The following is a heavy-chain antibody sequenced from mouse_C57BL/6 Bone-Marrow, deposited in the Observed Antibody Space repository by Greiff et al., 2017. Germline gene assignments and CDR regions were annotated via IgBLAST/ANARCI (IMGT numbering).Heavy chain of an antibody. Sequence: EVQLVESGGGLVKPGGSLKLSCAASGFTFSSYAMSWVRQTPEKRLEWVATISDGGSYTYYPDNVKGRFTISRDNAKNNLYLQMSHLKSEDTAMYYCAREGDLRVYFDYWGQGTTLTVSS. V-gene: IGHV5-4*01. D-gene: IGHD1-1*01. CDR1: GFTFSSYA. CDR2: ISDGGSYT. CDR3: AREGDLRVYFDY. J-gene: IGHJ2*01.